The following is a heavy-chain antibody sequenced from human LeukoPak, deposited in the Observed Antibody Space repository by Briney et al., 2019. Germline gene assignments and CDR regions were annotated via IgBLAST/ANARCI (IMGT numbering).Heavy chain of an antibody. CDR1: GGSISSGSYY. CDR3: ARDHTVTAFDI. J-gene: IGHJ3*02. Sequence: SQTLSLTCTVSGGSISSGSYYWSWIRQPAGKGLEWIGRIYNSGGTNYNPSLQSRVTISVDTSKNQFSLKLSSVTAADTAVYYCARDHTVTAFDIWGQGTMVTVSS. CDR2: IYNSGGT. V-gene: IGHV4-61*02. D-gene: IGHD4-17*01.